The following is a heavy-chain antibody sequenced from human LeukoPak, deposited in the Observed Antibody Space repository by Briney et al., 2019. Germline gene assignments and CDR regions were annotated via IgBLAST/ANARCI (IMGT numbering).Heavy chain of an antibody. J-gene: IGHJ6*02. D-gene: IGHD3-3*01. V-gene: IGHV1-18*01. CDR2: ISAYNGNT. Sequence: ASVKVSCKASGYTFTSYGISWVRQAPGQGLECMGWISAYNGNTNYAQKLQGRVTMTTDTSTSTAYMELRSLRSDDTAVYYCATLGDVLRLFPLISLDGMDVWGQGTTVTVSS. CDR1: GYTFTSYG. CDR3: ATLGDVLRLFPLISLDGMDV.